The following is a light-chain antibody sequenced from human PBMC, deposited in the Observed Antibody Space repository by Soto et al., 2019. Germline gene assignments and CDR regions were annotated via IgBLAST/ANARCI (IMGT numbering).Light chain of an antibody. CDR2: DAS. J-gene: IGKJ1*01. Sequence: DIQMTQSPSSLSASVGDRVTITCEASQDISNYLNWYQQKPGKAPKLLIYDASNLETGVPSRFSGSGSGTDGTFTISSLQHEDSATYDCQQSDNLTPTFGQGTKVDIK. CDR3: QQSDNLTPT. CDR1: QDISNY. V-gene: IGKV1-33*01.